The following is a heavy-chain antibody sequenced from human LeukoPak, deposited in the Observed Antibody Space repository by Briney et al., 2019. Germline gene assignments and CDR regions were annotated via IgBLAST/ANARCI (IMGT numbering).Heavy chain of an antibody. D-gene: IGHD5-24*01. Sequence: SETLSLTCTVSGGSISSYYWSWIRQPPGKGLEWSGYIYYSGSTNYNPSLKSRVTISVATSKNQFSLKLSSVTAADTAVYYGARDRYDYNCRGDYYDGMDVWGQGTTVTVSS. CDR2: IYYSGST. CDR3: ARDRYDYNCRGDYYDGMDV. CDR1: GGSISSYY. V-gene: IGHV4-59*01. J-gene: IGHJ6*02.